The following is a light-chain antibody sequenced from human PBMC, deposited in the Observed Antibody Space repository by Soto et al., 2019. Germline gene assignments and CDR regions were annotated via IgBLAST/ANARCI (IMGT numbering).Light chain of an antibody. CDR3: QQRSTLPRT. Sequence: EIVLTQSPATLSLSPGERATLSCRASQSVSSSLVWYQQKPGQAPSLLIYDASNRATGIPARFSGSGSATDFTLTIASLEPEDSAVYYCQQRSTLPRTFGGGTKVEIK. CDR2: DAS. CDR1: QSVSSS. J-gene: IGKJ4*01. V-gene: IGKV3-11*01.